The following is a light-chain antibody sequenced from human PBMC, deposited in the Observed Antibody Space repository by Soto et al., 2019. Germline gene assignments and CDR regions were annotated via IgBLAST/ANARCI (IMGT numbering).Light chain of an antibody. CDR2: DNS. Sequence: QSVLTQSSSVSAAAGQTVSISCSGSYSNIGSNFVSWYQHFPGSAPKLVIYDNSQRPSGIPDRFSGSKSGSSATLGITGLQTGDEADYYCGPWDSSLSVVVFGGGTKLTVL. J-gene: IGLJ2*01. CDR1: YSNIGSNF. V-gene: IGLV1-51*01. CDR3: GPWDSSLSVVV.